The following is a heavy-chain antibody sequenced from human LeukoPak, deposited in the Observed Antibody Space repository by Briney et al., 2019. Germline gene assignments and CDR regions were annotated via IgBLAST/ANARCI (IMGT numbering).Heavy chain of an antibody. D-gene: IGHD6-19*01. CDR1: GGSISSYY. CDR3: AKVRRGWRKTDAFDI. V-gene: IGHV3-23*01. CDR2: ISGSGGST. Sequence: ETLSLTCTVSGGSISSYYWSWVRQAPGKGLEWVSAISGSGGSTYYADSVKGRFTISRDNSKNTLYLQMNSLRAEDTAVYYCAKVRRGWRKTDAFDIWGQGTMVTVSS. J-gene: IGHJ3*02.